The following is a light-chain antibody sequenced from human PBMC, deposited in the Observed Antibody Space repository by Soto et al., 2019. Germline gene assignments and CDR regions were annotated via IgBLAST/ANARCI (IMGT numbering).Light chain of an antibody. V-gene: IGKV1-33*01. CDR3: QQYDDPALT. CDR1: QNINTY. Sequence: DIQMTQSPSSMSASVGDRVTMTCRARQNINTYLNWYQQRPGKAPKLLMYDASSLEPGVPSRFIGSGFGTDFTFTSASLQPDDSATYYCQQYDDPALTFGGWTKVE. CDR2: DAS. J-gene: IGKJ4*01.